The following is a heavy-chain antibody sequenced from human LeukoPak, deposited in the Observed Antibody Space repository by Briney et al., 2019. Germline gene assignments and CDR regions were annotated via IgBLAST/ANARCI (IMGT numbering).Heavy chain of an antibody. CDR3: ARGVTGTTPRNNWFDP. Sequence: GGSLRLSCAASEFTFSSYWMSWVRQAPGKGLEWVANIKQDGSEKYYVDSVKGRFTISRDNAKNSLYLQMNSLRAEDTAVYYCARGVTGTTPRNNWFDPWGQGTLVTVSS. D-gene: IGHD1-7*01. CDR1: EFTFSSYW. CDR2: IKQDGSEK. J-gene: IGHJ5*02. V-gene: IGHV3-7*01.